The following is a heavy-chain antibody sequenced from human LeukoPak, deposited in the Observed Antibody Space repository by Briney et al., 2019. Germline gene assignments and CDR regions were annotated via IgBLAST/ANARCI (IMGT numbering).Heavy chain of an antibody. D-gene: IGHD3-22*01. Sequence: GGSLRLSCAASGFDLSRNGMHWVRQPPGKGLEWVSFIRYDGSKTFYGDSVTGRFTISRDNSKNTLYLQMNSLRAEDTAVYSCATDFDDVNSNYYYIPEYWGQGVLVTVSS. CDR1: GFDLSRNG. CDR2: IRYDGSKT. J-gene: IGHJ4*02. V-gene: IGHV3-30*02. CDR3: ATDFDDVNSNYYYIPEY.